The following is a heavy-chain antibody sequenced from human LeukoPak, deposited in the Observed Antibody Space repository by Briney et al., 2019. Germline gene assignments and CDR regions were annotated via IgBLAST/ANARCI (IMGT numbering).Heavy chain of an antibody. Sequence: PGGSLRLSCAASGFTVSSKYMSWVRQAPGKGLEWVSVIYSGGSTYYADSVKGRFTISRDNSKNTVSLQMNSLRAEDMAVYYCAREATQGEAMAYFDYWGQGTLVTVAS. J-gene: IGHJ4*02. CDR1: GFTVSSKY. CDR2: IYSGGST. D-gene: IGHD2-15*01. V-gene: IGHV3-66*01. CDR3: AREATQGEAMAYFDY.